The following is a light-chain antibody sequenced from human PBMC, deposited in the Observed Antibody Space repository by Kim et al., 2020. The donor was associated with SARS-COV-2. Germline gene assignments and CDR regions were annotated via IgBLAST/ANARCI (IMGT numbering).Light chain of an antibody. CDR1: NSNIGNNF. CDR3: ATWDDSLRSVN. V-gene: IGLV1-51*01. J-gene: IGLJ2*01. CDR2: DDI. Sequence: QSVLTQPPSVSAAPGQKVTISCSGSNSNIGNNFVSWYQQVPGTAPKFVIYDDIKRPSGISDRFSASKSGTSATLDISNLQPDDEADYFCATWDDSLRSVNFGGGTQLTVL.